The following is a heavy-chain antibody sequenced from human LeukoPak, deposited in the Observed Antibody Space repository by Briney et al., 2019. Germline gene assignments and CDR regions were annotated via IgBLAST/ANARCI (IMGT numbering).Heavy chain of an antibody. CDR1: GGSISSSSYY. D-gene: IGHD1-14*01. Sequence: PSETLSLTCTVSGGSISSSSYYWGWIRQPPGKGLEWIGSIYYSGSTYYNPSLKSRVTISVDTSKNQFSLKLSSVTAADTAVYYCARHAHTEGDDPPFDYWGQGTLVTVSS. CDR3: ARHAHTEGDDPPFDY. J-gene: IGHJ4*02. CDR2: IYYSGST. V-gene: IGHV4-39*01.